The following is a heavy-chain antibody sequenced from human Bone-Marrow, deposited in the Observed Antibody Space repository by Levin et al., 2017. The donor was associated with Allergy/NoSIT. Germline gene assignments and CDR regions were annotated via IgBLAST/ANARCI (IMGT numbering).Heavy chain of an antibody. Sequence: GGSLRLSCTASGFTFGDYAMSWVRQAPGKGLEWVGFIRSKAYGGTTEYAASVKGRFTISRDDSKSIAYLQMNSLKTEDTAVYYCTTVTRTVDYWGQGTLVTVSS. CDR3: TTVTRTVDY. J-gene: IGHJ4*02. D-gene: IGHD4-17*01. CDR2: IRSKAYGGTT. CDR1: GFTFGDYA. V-gene: IGHV3-49*04.